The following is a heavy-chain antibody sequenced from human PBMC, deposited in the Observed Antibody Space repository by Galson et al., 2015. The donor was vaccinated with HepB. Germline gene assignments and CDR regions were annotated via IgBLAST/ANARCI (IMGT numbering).Heavy chain of an antibody. J-gene: IGHJ4*02. Sequence: SVKVSCKASGYTFPTYGVSWVRQAPGQGLEWMGRISADNGNTDYAQKFQDRVTMTTDTSTSTAYMELRSLRSDDTAMYYCARGGVATIGGPTFDYWGQGTLVTVSS. CDR1: GYTFPTYG. CDR3: ARGGVATIGGPTFDY. D-gene: IGHD5-24*01. CDR2: ISADNGNT. V-gene: IGHV1-18*01.